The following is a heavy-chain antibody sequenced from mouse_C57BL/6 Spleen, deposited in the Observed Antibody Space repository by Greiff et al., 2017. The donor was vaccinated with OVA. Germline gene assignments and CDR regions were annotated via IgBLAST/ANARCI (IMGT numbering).Heavy chain of an antibody. CDR1: GYTFTDYY. CDR2: INPNNGGT. J-gene: IGHJ2*01. CDR3: ARGSSGSIDY. D-gene: IGHD3-2*02. Sequence: EVQLQQSGPELVKPGASVKISCKASGYTFTDYYMNWVKQSHGKSLEWIGDINPNNGGTSYNQKFKGKATLTVDKSSSTAYMELRSLTSEDSAVYYCARGSSGSIDYWGQGTTLTVSS. V-gene: IGHV1-26*01.